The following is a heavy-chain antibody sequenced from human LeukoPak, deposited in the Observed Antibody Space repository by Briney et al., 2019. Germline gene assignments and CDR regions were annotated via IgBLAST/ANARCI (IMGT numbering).Heavy chain of an antibody. Sequence: SETLSLTCAVYGGSFCGYYWSWIRQPPGKGLEWIGEINHSGSTNYNPSLKSRVTISVDTSKNQFSLKLSSVTAADTAVYYCASIGGSGSYSSDYWGQGTLVTVSS. CDR1: GGSFCGYY. V-gene: IGHV4-34*01. J-gene: IGHJ4*02. D-gene: IGHD3-10*01. CDR2: INHSGST. CDR3: ASIGGSGSYSSDY.